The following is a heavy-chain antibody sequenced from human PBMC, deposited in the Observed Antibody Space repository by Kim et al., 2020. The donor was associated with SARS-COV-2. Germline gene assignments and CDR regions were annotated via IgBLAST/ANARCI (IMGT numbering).Heavy chain of an antibody. J-gene: IGHJ5*02. D-gene: IGHD2-2*01. Sequence: SETLSLTCTVSGGSISSGGYYWSWIRQHPGKGLEWIGYIYYSGSTYYNPSLKSRVTISVDTSKNQFSLKLSSVTAADTAVYYCARAGVKYQLLPTCWFDPWGQGTLVTVSS. CDR1: GGSISSGGYY. CDR2: IYYSGST. V-gene: IGHV4-31*03. CDR3: ARAGVKYQLLPTCWFDP.